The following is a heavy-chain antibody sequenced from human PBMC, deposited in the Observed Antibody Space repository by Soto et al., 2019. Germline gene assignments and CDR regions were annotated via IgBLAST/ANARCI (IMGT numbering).Heavy chain of an antibody. CDR1: GDSFTGYY. J-gene: IGHJ5*02. CDR3: ARSSGSYSKWFDP. V-gene: IGHV1-2*04. D-gene: IGHD3-10*01. Sequence: ASVKVSCKACGDSFTGYYIHWVRQAPGQGLEWMGWISLKSGSTNFAEKFRGWATVTRDTSTSTAYLELSSLTSNDTAVYYCARSSGSYSKWFDPWGQGTLVTVSS. CDR2: ISLKSGST.